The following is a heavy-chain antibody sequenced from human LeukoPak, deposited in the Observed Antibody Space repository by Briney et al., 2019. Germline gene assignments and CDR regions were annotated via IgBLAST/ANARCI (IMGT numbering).Heavy chain of an antibody. D-gene: IGHD2-2*01. V-gene: IGHV4-59*01. CDR1: GGSISSYY. J-gene: IGHJ5*02. CDR3: ARTLRGYCSSTSCLLSGGGISWLDP. Sequence: SETLSLTCTVSGGSISSYYWSWIRQPPGKGLEWIGYIYYSGSTNYNPFLKSRVTISVDTSKNQFSLKLSSVTAADTAVYYCARTLRGYCSSTSCLLSGGGISWLDPWGQGTLVTVSS. CDR2: IYYSGST.